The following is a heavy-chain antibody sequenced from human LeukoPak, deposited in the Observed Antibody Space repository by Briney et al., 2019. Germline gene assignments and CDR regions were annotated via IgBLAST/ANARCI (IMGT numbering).Heavy chain of an antibody. J-gene: IGHJ4*02. CDR1: GGSISSYY. Sequence: SETLSLTCTVSGGSISSYYWSWNRQPAGKGLEWIGRIYTSGGTNYNPSLKSRVTMSVDTSKNQFSLKLSSVTAADTAVYYCARGTAVADLDYWGQGTLVTVSS. V-gene: IGHV4-4*07. CDR3: ARGTAVADLDY. CDR2: IYTSGGT. D-gene: IGHD6-19*01.